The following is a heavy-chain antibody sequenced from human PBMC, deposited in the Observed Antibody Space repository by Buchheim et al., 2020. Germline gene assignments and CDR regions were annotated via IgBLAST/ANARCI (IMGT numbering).Heavy chain of an antibody. V-gene: IGHV3-30-3*01. D-gene: IGHD1-14*01. Sequence: QVQLVESGGGVVQPGRSLRLSCAASGFTFSSYAMHWVRQAPGKGLEWVAVISYDGSNKYCADSVKGRFTISRDNSKNTLYLQMNSLRAEDTAVYYCARGLGVSGTDLDYWGQGTL. CDR1: GFTFSSYA. CDR2: ISYDGSNK. CDR3: ARGLGVSGTDLDY. J-gene: IGHJ4*02.